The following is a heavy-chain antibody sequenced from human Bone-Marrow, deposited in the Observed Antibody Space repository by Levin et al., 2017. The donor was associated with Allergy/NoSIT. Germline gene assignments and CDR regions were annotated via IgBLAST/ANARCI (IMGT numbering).Heavy chain of an antibody. CDR1: GGTSGSYT. CDR3: ARVGYGDKWFDP. V-gene: IGHV1-69*13. D-gene: IGHD4-17*01. CDR2: IIPVFGVR. J-gene: IGHJ5*02. Sequence: VKVSCKSSGGTSGSYTINWVRQAPGQGLEWMGGIIPVFGVRDYAQTFKGRLTITADESTNTVYMELGSLRSEDTATYYCARVGYGDKWFDPWGQGTPVTVSS.